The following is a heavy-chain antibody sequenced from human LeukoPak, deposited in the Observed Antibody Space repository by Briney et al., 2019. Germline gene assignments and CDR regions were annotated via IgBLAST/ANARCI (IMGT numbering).Heavy chain of an antibody. Sequence: PSETLSLTCTVSGGSISSSSYYWGWIRQPPGKGLEWIGSIYYSGSTYYNPSLKSRVTISVDTSKNQFSLKLSSVTAADTAAYYCARLDTAMVGYWGQGTLVTVSS. CDR2: IYYSGST. CDR3: ARLDTAMVGY. D-gene: IGHD5-18*01. CDR1: GGSISSSSYY. J-gene: IGHJ4*02. V-gene: IGHV4-39*01.